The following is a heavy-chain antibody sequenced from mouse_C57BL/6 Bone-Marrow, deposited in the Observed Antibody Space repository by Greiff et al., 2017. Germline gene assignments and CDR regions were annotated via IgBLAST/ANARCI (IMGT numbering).Heavy chain of an antibody. CDR3: ARQLRLRGWFAY. J-gene: IGHJ3*01. V-gene: IGHV3-6*01. D-gene: IGHD3-2*02. Sequence: DVKLVESGPGLVKPSQSLSLTCSATGYSITSGYYWNWIRQFTGNKRELMGYIIYDGSNNYNSPLKNRISITRDTSMNQFFLMLNSVTTEDTAPYYCARQLRLRGWFAYWGRGTLVTVSA. CDR1: GYSITSGYY. CDR2: IIYDGSN.